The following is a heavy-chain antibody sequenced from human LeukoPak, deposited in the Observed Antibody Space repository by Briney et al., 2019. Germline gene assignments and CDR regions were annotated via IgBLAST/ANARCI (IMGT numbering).Heavy chain of an antibody. Sequence: GGSLRLSCAASGFTLSSFGMSWVRQAPGKGLEWVSAISGSSGRTYYADAVKGRFTVSRDISKNTVSLQMNRLRADDTAMYHCAKDRFYDILIGYPDYWGQGTLVTVSS. D-gene: IGHD3-9*01. CDR2: ISGSSGRT. J-gene: IGHJ4*02. CDR1: GFTLSSFG. CDR3: AKDRFYDILIGYPDY. V-gene: IGHV3-23*01.